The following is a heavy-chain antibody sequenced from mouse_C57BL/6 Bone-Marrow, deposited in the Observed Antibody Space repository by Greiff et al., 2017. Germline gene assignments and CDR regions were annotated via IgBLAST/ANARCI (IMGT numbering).Heavy chain of an antibody. J-gene: IGHJ4*01. CDR1: GFNIKNTY. D-gene: IGHD2-12*01. CDR2: IDPANGNT. Sequence: EVQLQQSVAELVRPGASVKLSCTASGFNIKNTYMHWVKQRPEQGLEWIGRIDPANGNTKYAPKFQGKATITADTSSNTAYLQRSSLTSEDTAIDYCARLYDGRNDAMDYWGQGTSVTGSS. V-gene: IGHV14-3*01. CDR3: ARLYDGRNDAMDY.